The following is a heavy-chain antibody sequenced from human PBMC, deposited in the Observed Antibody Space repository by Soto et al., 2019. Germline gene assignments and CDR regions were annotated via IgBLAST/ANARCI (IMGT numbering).Heavy chain of an antibody. CDR2: ISSSSSTI. CDR1: GFTFSSYS. V-gene: IGHV3-48*01. D-gene: IGHD3-9*01. J-gene: IGHJ4*02. CDR3: ARDYYDILTGYLDY. Sequence: GGSLRLSCAASGFTFSSYSMNWVRQAPGKGLEWVSYISSSSSTIYYADSVKGRFTISRDNAKNSLYLKMNSLRAEDTAVYYCARDYYDILTGYLDYWGQGTLVTVSS.